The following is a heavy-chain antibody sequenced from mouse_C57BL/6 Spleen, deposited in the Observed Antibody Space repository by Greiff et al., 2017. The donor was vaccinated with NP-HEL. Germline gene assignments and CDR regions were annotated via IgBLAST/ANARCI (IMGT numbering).Heavy chain of an antibody. CDR3: ARSHYYGSSYAMDY. V-gene: IGHV1-31*01. D-gene: IGHD1-1*01. Sequence: VQLQQSGPELVKPGASVKISCKASGYSFTGYYMHWVKQSHGNILDWIGYIYPYYGVSSYNQKFKGKATLTVDKSSSTAYMELRSLTSEDSAVYYCARSHYYGSSYAMDYWGQGTSVTVSS. CDR1: GYSFTGYY. CDR2: IYPYYGVS. J-gene: IGHJ4*01.